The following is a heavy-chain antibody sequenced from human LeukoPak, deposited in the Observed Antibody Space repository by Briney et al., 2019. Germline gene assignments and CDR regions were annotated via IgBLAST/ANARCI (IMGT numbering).Heavy chain of an antibody. CDR2: INPNSGGT. V-gene: IGHV1-2*02. CDR3: ARVGVVVAAIAYDAFDI. Sequence: ASAKVSCKASGYTFTGYYMHWVRQAPGQGLELMGWINPNSGGTNYAQKFQGRVTMTRDTSISTAYMELSRLRSDDTAVYYCARVGVVVAAIAYDAFDIWGQGTMVTVSS. CDR1: GYTFTGYY. J-gene: IGHJ3*02. D-gene: IGHD2-15*01.